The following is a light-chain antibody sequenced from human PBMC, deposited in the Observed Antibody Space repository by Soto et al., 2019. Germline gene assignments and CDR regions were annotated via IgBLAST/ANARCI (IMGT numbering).Light chain of an antibody. CDR1: SSDVGGYNY. V-gene: IGLV2-8*01. J-gene: IGLJ2*01. Sequence: QTVVTQPASVSGSPGQSITISCTGTSSDVGGYNYVSWYQQHPGKAPKLMIYEVSKRPSGVPDRFSGSKSGNTASLTVSGLQAEDEADYYCSSYAGSNMVVFGGGTKLTVL. CDR2: EVS. CDR3: SSYAGSNMVV.